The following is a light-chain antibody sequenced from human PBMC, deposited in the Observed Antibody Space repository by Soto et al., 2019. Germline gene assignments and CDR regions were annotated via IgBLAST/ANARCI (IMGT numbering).Light chain of an antibody. J-gene: IGLJ2*01. CDR2: GNS. V-gene: IGLV1-40*01. CDR1: SSNIGAGYD. CDR3: QSYDSSLSVSV. Sequence: QSVLTQPPSVSGAPGQRVTISCTGSSSNIGAGYDVHWYQQLPGTAPKLLIYGNSNRPSGVPDRFSGSKSGTSASLAITGLEAEDEAEYYCQSYDSSLSVSVFGGGTKVTVL.